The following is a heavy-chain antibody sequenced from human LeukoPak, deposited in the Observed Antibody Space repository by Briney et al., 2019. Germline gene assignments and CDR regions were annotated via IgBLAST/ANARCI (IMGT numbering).Heavy chain of an antibody. CDR3: ARVMRTATYYYDSSGYHNWFDP. CDR2: IYYSGST. Sequence: SETLSLTCTVSGGSISSSSYYWGWIRQPPGKGLEWIGSIYYSGSTYYNPSLKSRVTISVDTSKNQFSLKLSSVTAADTAVYYCARVMRTATYYYDSSGYHNWFDPWGQGTLVTVSS. V-gene: IGHV4-39*07. CDR1: GGSISSSSYY. D-gene: IGHD3-22*01. J-gene: IGHJ5*02.